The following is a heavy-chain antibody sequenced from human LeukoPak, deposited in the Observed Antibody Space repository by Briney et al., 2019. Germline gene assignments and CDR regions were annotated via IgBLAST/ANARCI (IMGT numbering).Heavy chain of an antibody. D-gene: IGHD6-19*01. CDR2: MNPNSGNT. J-gene: IGHJ4*02. Sequence: ASVKVSCKASGYTFTSYDINWVRQATGQGLEWMGWMNPNSGNTGYAQKFQGGVTMTRNTSISTAYMELSSLRSEDTAVYYCARAAYSSGWYEGYWGQGTLVTVSS. CDR3: ARAAYSSGWYEGY. CDR1: GYTFTSYD. V-gene: IGHV1-8*01.